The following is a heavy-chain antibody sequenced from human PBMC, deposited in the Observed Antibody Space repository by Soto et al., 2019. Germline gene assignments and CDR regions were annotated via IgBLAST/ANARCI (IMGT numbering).Heavy chain of an antibody. V-gene: IGHV1-69*13. D-gene: IGHD3-10*01. J-gene: IGHJ6*02. Sequence: SVKVSCKASRGTFRSYAMSWVRQAPVQGLEWMGVIIPIFGTANYPQKFQGRFTITADETTSTAYMELSRLRSEDTAVYYCASSMVRGVIIYYYYGMDVWGQGTTVTVSS. CDR3: ASSMVRGVIIYYYYGMDV. CDR1: RGTFRSYA. CDR2: IIPIFGTA.